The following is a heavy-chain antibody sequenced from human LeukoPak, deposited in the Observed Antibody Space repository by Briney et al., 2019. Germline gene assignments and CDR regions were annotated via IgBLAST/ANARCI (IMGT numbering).Heavy chain of an antibody. D-gene: IGHD3-3*01. Sequence: GGSLRLSCAASGFTVSSNYMSWVRQAPGKGLEWVSVIYSGGSTYYADSVKGRFTISRDNAKNSLYLQMNSLRAEDTAVYYCARGGAPSILRFLEVPRFDYYGMDVWGQGTTVTVSS. V-gene: IGHV3-66*01. CDR2: IYSGGST. CDR3: ARGGAPSILRFLEVPRFDYYGMDV. J-gene: IGHJ6*02. CDR1: GFTVSSNY.